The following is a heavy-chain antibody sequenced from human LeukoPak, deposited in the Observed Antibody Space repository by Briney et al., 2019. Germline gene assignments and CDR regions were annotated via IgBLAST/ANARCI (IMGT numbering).Heavy chain of an antibody. V-gene: IGHV3-33*01. CDR1: GFTFSSYG. Sequence: PGRSLRLSCAASGFTFSSYGMHWVRQAPGKGLEWVAVIWYDGSNKYYADSVRGRFTISRDNSKNTLYLQMNSLRAEDTAVYYCARDKAGLFDYWGQGTLVTVSS. CDR2: IWYDGSNK. CDR3: ARDKAGLFDY. J-gene: IGHJ4*02.